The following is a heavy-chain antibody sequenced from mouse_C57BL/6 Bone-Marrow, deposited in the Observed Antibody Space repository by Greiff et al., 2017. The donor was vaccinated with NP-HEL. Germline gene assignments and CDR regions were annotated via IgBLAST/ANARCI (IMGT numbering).Heavy chain of an antibody. CDR2: IDPETGGT. V-gene: IGHV1-15*01. CDR3: TRYYYGSEPFAY. CDR1: GYTFTDYE. D-gene: IGHD1-1*01. Sequence: QVQLQQSGAELVRPGASVTLSCKASGYTFTDYEMHWVKQTPVHGLEWIGAIDPETGGTAYNQKFKGKAILTADKSSSTAYMELRSLTSEDSAVYYCTRYYYGSEPFAYWGQGTLVTVSA. J-gene: IGHJ3*01.